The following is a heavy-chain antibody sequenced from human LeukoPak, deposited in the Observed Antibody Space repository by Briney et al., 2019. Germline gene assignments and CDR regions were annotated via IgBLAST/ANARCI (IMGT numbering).Heavy chain of an antibody. CDR1: GGSFSGYY. Sequence: SETLSLTCAVYGGSFSGYYWSWIRQPPGKGLEWIGEINHSGSTNYNPSLKSRVTISVDTSKNQLSLKLSSVTAADTAVYYCAREGLQWLARAFDYWGQGTLVTVSS. J-gene: IGHJ4*02. V-gene: IGHV4-34*01. CDR2: INHSGST. CDR3: AREGLQWLARAFDY. D-gene: IGHD6-19*01.